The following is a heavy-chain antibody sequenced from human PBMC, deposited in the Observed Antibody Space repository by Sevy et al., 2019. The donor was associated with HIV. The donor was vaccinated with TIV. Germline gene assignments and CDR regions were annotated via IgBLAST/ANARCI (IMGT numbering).Heavy chain of an antibody. CDR1: GGSISSHY. Sequence: SETLSLTCTVSGGSISSHYWSWIQQPAGKGLEWIGRIYTSGSTNYNPSLKSRVTMSVDTSNKQFSLKLSSVTAADTAVYYCARVHGDYTYFDYWGQGTLVTVSS. CDR3: ARVHGDYTYFDY. J-gene: IGHJ4*02. V-gene: IGHV4-4*07. D-gene: IGHD4-17*01. CDR2: IYTSGST.